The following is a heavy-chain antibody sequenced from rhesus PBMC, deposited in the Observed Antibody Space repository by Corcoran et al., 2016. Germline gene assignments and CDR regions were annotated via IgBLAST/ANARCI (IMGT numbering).Heavy chain of an antibody. CDR2: ISYDGSKE. CDR3: ARGLYCSSTYCSPGEYFEF. CDR1: GFTFSRSG. D-gene: IGHD2-15*01. Sequence: EVQLVESGGGVVQPGGSLRLSCAASGFTFSRSGMHWVRQAPGKGLEWGAVISYDGSKEYYPDSVKDRFTNSRDNSKNMLYLQMNNLKLEDTAVYYCARGLYCSSTYCSPGEYFEFWGQGALVTVSS. V-gene: IGHV3-54*02. J-gene: IGHJ1*01.